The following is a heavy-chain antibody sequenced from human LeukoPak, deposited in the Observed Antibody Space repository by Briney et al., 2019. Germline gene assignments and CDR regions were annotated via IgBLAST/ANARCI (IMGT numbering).Heavy chain of an antibody. D-gene: IGHD1-26*01. CDR2: MYDSGST. J-gene: IGHJ4*02. CDR1: GGSISSYY. V-gene: IGHV4-59*01. CDR3: ARHGGSYTFDF. Sequence: SEALSLTCTVSGGSISSYYWSWIRQPPGKGLELIGYMYDSGSTNYNPSLKSRVTISVDTSKNQFSLRLSSVTAADTAVYYCARHGGSYTFDFWGQGVLVTVSS.